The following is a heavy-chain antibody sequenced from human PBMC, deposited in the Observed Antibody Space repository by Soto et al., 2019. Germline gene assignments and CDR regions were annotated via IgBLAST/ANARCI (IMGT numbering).Heavy chain of an antibody. CDR3: ARGGGLLLWFGELSQPFDP. CDR1: GGSISRVSYF. V-gene: IGHV4-31*03. D-gene: IGHD3-10*01. Sequence: SETLSRTGTVSGGSISRVSYFWSWIRQHPGRGLEWIGYIYHTWSTYYNPSLKSRVTKSVDTSKNQFSLKLSSVTAAETAVYYCARGGGLLLWFGELSQPFDPWGQGTLVTVSS. J-gene: IGHJ5*02. CDR2: IYHTWST.